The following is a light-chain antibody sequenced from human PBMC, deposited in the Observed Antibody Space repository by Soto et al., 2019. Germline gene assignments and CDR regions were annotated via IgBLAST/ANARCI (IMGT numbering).Light chain of an antibody. CDR2: GAS. CDR3: QQYNNWPRT. CDR1: QSVSSN. Sequence: EIVMTQSPATLSVSPGERATLSCRASQSVSSNLAWYQQKPGQAPRLLIYGASTRATGIPARFSGSGPWTEFTLTISSLPSEDFAVYYCQQYNNWPRTFGQGTKVEIK. V-gene: IGKV3-15*01. J-gene: IGKJ1*01.